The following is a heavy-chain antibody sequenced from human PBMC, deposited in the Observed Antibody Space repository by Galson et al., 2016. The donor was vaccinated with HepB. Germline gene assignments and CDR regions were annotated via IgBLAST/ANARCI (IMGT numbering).Heavy chain of an antibody. J-gene: IGHJ4*02. CDR1: GFTFSSFA. V-gene: IGHV3-23*01. Sequence: SLRLSCAASGFTFSSFAMSWVRQAPGKGLQWVSGITDSGDNTYYADSVRGRFTISRDNSKNTRYLEMNSLRAEDTALYYCAKSATVTDGIDDWGQGTLVTVSS. CDR2: ITDSGDNT. D-gene: IGHD4-17*01. CDR3: AKSATVTDGIDD.